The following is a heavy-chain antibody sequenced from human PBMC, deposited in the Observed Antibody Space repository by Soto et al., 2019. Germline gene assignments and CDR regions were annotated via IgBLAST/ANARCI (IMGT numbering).Heavy chain of an antibody. CDR3: ASTAWNDVNWFDP. J-gene: IGHJ5*02. Sequence: GGSLRLSCAASGFTFSDYYMSWIRQAPGKGLEWVSYISSSGSTIYYADSVKGRFTISRDNAKNSLYLQMNSLRAEDTAVYYCASTAWNDVNWFDPWGQGTLVTVSS. CDR1: GFTFSDYY. V-gene: IGHV3-11*01. D-gene: IGHD1-1*01. CDR2: ISSSGSTI.